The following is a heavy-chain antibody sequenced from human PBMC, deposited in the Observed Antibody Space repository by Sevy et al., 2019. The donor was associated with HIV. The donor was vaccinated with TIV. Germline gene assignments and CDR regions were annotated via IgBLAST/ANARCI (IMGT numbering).Heavy chain of an antibody. V-gene: IGHV1-18*01. J-gene: IGHJ5*02. CDR2: IGAYNGNI. CDR1: GYTFDSYG. CDR3: ARISTVRGKFNWFDP. Sequence: VSVKVSCKASGYTFDSYGISWVRQAPGQGLEWMGWIGAYNGNIKYAQNIQDRVTMTTDASTSTAYMERRSLRSDDTAVYFCARISTVRGKFNWFDPWGQGTLVTVSS. D-gene: IGHD3-10*01.